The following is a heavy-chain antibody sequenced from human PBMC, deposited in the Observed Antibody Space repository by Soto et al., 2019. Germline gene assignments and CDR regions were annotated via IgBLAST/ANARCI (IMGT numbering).Heavy chain of an antibody. CDR1: GFTFSSYA. CDR2: ISGSGGST. D-gene: IGHD2-15*01. J-gene: IGHJ6*02. Sequence: EVQLLESGGGLVQPGGSLRLSCAASGFTFSSYAMSWVRQAPGKGLEWVSAISGSGGSTYYADSVKGRFTISRDNSKNTLYLQMNRLRAEDTAVYYCAKMGLGGSGGDHSLAYGMDVWGQGTTVTVSS. CDR3: AKMGLGGSGGDHSLAYGMDV. V-gene: IGHV3-23*01.